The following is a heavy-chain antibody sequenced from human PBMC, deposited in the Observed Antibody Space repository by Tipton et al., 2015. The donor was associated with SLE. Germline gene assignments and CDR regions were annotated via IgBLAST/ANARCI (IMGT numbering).Heavy chain of an antibody. V-gene: IGHV1-8*01. CDR2: MNPNSDNT. D-gene: IGHD1-20*01. CDR1: GYTFTNYD. CDR3: TRMFNWNYGYFDP. J-gene: IGHJ2*01. Sequence: QLVQSGPEVKKPGASVKVSCKASGYTFTNYDINWVRQASGQGLEWLGWMNPNSDNTGYDQKFQGRLTMTRDTSIDTAYMELSRLTSEDTAVYYCTRMFNWNYGYFDPWGRGTLVTVSS.